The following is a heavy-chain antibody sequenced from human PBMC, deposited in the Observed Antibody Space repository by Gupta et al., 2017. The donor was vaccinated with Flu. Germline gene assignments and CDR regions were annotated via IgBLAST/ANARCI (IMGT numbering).Heavy chain of an antibody. CDR3: ARGGGITIFGAHVDFDY. J-gene: IGHJ4*02. CDR1: GGSFSGYY. Sequence: QVQLQQWGAGLLKPSETLSLTCAVYGGSFSGYYWSWIRQPPGKGLEWIGEINHSGSTNYNPSLKSRVTISVDTSKNQFSLKLSSVTAADTAVYYCARGGGITIFGAHVDFDYWGQGTLVTVSS. CDR2: INHSGST. V-gene: IGHV4-34*01. D-gene: IGHD3-3*01.